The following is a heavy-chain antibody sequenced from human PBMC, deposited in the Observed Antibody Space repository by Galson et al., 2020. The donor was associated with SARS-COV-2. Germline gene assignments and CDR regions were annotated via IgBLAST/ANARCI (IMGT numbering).Heavy chain of an antibody. V-gene: IGHV5-51*01. J-gene: IGHJ4*02. CDR1: GYSITNYW. CDR2: IWPGDSET. Sequence: GESLKISCKGSGYSITNYWIGWVRQMPGKGLEWMGIIWPGDSETKYSPSFQGHVTMSADRSISTAYLQWSSLKASDTAIYYCARHMSGAYYFDYWGQGTLVTVSS. CDR3: ARHMSGAYYFDY.